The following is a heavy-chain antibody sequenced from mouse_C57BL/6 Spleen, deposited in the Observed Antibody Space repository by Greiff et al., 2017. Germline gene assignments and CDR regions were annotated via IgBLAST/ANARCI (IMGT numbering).Heavy chain of an antibody. CDR2: GQGLEWIG. Sequence: EVQLQQSGPELARPWASVKISCQAFYTFSRRVHFAIRDTNYWMQWVKQRPGQGLEWIGAIYPGNGDTSYNQKFKGKAILTADKSSSTAYMELRSLTSEDSAVYYCTRGGKGDAMDYWGQGTSVTVSS. CDR1: YTFSRRVH. CDR3: SEDSAVYYCTRGGKGDAMDY. V-gene: IGHV1-5*01. J-gene: IGHJ4*01.